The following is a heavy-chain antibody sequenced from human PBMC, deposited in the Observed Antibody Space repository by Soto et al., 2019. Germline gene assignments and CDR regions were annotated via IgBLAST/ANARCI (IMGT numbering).Heavy chain of an antibody. CDR1: GFTFSNAW. J-gene: IGHJ4*02. D-gene: IGHD3-10*01. V-gene: IGHV3-15*01. Sequence: EVQLVESGGGLVKPGGSLRLSCAASGFTFSNAWMSWVRQTPGKGLEWVGRIKSNTDGGTTDYAAPVKGRFTFSRDDSKNTVYLQMNSLKSEDTAVYYCTTDRPITMVRGVYSDYWGQGTLVTVSS. CDR2: IKSNTDGGTT. CDR3: TTDRPITMVRGVYSDY.